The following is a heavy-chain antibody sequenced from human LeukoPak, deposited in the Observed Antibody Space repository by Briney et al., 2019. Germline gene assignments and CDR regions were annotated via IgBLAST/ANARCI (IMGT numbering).Heavy chain of an antibody. CDR2: IYYSGST. Sequence: ASETLSLTCTVSGGSISSSSYYWGWIRQPPGKGLEWIGSIYYSGSTYYNPSLKSRVTISVDTSKNQFSLKLSSVTAADTAVYYCAGFGGLLGYWGQGTLVTVSS. CDR3: AGFGGLLGY. CDR1: GGSISSSSYY. J-gene: IGHJ4*02. V-gene: IGHV4-39*07. D-gene: IGHD1-26*01.